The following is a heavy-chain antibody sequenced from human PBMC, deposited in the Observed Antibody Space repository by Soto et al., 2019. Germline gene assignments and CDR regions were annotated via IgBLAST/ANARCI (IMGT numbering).Heavy chain of an antibody. CDR2: IYYSGST. D-gene: IGHD3-3*01. V-gene: IGHV4-39*01. J-gene: IGHJ5*02. Sequence: QLQLQESGPGLVKPSETLSLTCTVSGGSISSSSYYWGWIRQPPGKGLEWIGSIYYSGSTYYNPSLKSRVTISVDTSKNQFSLKLSSVTAADTAVYYCARRNSILEWLLFTSRPGGWFDPWGQGTLVTVSS. CDR3: ARRNSILEWLLFTSRPGGWFDP. CDR1: GGSISSSSYY.